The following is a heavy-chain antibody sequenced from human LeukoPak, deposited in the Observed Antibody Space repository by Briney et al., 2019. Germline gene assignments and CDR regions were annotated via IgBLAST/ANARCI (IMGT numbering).Heavy chain of an antibody. V-gene: IGHV3-11*06. CDR1: GFSFGDYY. CDR2: ISSGSSYT. J-gene: IGHJ3*02. CDR3: ARDRNSGSDAFDI. D-gene: IGHD6-19*01. Sequence: PGGSLRLSCAASGFSFGDYYMNWVRQAPGKGLEWISYISSGSSYTTYADSVKGRFTISRDNAKNSLYLQMNSLRAEDTALYYCARDRNSGSDAFDIWGQGTVVTVSS.